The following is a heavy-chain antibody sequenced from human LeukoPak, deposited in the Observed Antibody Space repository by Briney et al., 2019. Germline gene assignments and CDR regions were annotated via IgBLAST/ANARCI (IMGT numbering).Heavy chain of an antibody. J-gene: IGHJ6*03. CDR1: GGSISSSSYY. V-gene: IGHV4-39*01. CDR3: ARHYYDSSGYSAYYYYYYYMDV. D-gene: IGHD3-22*01. Sequence: SETLSLTCTVSGGSISSSSYYWGWIRQPPGKGLEWIGSIYYSGSTYYNPSLKSRVTISVDTSKNQFSLKLSSVTAADTAVYYCARHYYDSSGYSAYYYYYYYMDVWGKGTTVTISS. CDR2: IYYSGST.